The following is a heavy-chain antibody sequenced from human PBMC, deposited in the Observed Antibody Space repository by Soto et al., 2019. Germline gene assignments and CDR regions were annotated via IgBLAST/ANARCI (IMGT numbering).Heavy chain of an antibody. CDR2: IYYSGST. CDR1: GGSISSYY. V-gene: IGHV4-59*08. CDR3: ASRDGDAFDI. D-gene: IGHD7-27*01. J-gene: IGHJ3*02. Sequence: QVQLQESGPGLVKPSETLSLTCTVSGGSISSYYWSWIRQPPGKGLEWIGYIYYSGSTNYNPSLTRRVTISVDTSKIQFSLRLSSVTAAATAVYYCASRDGDAFDIWGQGTMVTVSS.